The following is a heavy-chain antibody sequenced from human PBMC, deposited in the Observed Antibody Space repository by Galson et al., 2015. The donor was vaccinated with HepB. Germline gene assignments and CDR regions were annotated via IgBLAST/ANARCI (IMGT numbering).Heavy chain of an antibody. CDR3: AAGRFNWTY. D-gene: IGHD1-20*01. CDR2: IKQDGSGK. CDR1: GFTFSNYW. J-gene: IGHJ4*02. Sequence: SLRLSCAASGFTFSNYWMTWVRQAPGKGLEWVANIKQDGSGKNYVDSVRGRFTLSRDNAENSLSLQMHSLKAEDTAVYFCAAGRFNWTYWSQGTLVTVSS. V-gene: IGHV3-7*03.